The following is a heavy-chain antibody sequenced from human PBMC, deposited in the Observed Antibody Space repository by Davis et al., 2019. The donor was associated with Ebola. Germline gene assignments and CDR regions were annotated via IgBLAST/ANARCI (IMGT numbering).Heavy chain of an antibody. CDR3: ARQGTTSWDS. Sequence: GESLKISCKDSGNSFTSHWIGWVRQMPGKGLDWMGIIYTGDSDTRYSPSFRGQVTISADKSIKTAFLHWSSLKASDTATYYCARQGTTSWDSWGQGTLVTVSS. J-gene: IGHJ4*02. D-gene: IGHD2-2*01. CDR2: IYTGDSDT. V-gene: IGHV5-51*01. CDR1: GNSFTSHW.